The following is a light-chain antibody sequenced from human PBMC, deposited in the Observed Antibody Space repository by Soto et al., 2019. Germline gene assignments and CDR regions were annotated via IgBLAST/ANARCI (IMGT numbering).Light chain of an antibody. J-gene: IGKJ3*01. CDR3: QQYDIIPWT. Sequence: DIQLAQSPSSLSASVGDTVTITCQASQGISNFLNWYQQKPGKAPKLLIYDASNLETGVPSRFSGSGSGTHFTFTISSLQPEDFATYYCQQYDIIPWTFGPGTKVDIK. CDR1: QGISNF. CDR2: DAS. V-gene: IGKV1-33*01.